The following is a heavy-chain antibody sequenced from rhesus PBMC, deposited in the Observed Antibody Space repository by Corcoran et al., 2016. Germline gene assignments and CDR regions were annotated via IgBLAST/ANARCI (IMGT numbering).Heavy chain of an antibody. CDR1: GGSISDDSY. CDR2: IFGSGGGT. V-gene: IGHV4-106*01. J-gene: IGHJ4*01. D-gene: IGHD3-3*01. CDR3: AERRGQFLEWSHYDN. Sequence: QVQLQESGPGLVKPSETLSLTCAVSGGSISDDSYWSWIRQPPGKGLEWIGYIFGSGGGTNYSPSLSNRVSISIDTSKNQFSLGLSSVTAADTALYYCAERRGQFLEWSHYDNWGQGVLVTVSS.